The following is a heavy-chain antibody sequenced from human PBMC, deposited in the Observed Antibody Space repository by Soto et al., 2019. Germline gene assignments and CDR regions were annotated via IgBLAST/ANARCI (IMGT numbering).Heavy chain of an antibody. Sequence: QPGGSLRLSCAASGFIFSSYAMSWVRQAPGKGLEWVSAISGSGGSTYYADSVKGRFTISRDNAKTSLYLQMNSLRAEDTAVYYCARYGYYYGMDVWGQGTTVTVSS. CDR2: ISGSGGST. CDR1: GFIFSSYA. CDR3: ARYGYYYGMDV. V-gene: IGHV3-23*01. J-gene: IGHJ6*02. D-gene: IGHD2-15*01.